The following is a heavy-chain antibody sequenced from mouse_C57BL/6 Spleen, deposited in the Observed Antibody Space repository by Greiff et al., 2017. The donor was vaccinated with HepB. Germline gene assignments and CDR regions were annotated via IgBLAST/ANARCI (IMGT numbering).Heavy chain of an antibody. CDR3: TYYYGSSYSYWYFDV. CDR2: ISGGGGNT. D-gene: IGHD1-1*01. J-gene: IGHJ1*03. V-gene: IGHV5-9*01. CDR1: GFTFSSYT. Sequence: EVQRVESGGGLVKPGGSLKLSCAASGFTFSSYTMSWVRQTPEKRLEWVATISGGGGNTYYPDSVKGRFTISRDNAKNTLYLQMSSLRSEDTALYYCTYYYGSSYSYWYFDVWGTGTTVTVSS.